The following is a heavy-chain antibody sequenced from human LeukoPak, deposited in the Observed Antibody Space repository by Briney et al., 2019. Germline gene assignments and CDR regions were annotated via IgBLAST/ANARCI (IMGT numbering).Heavy chain of an antibody. CDR1: GGSISSYY. D-gene: IGHD3-10*01. Sequence: SETLSLTCTVSGGSISSYYWSRIRQPPGKGLEWIGYIYYSGSTNYNPSLKSRVTISVDTSKNQFSLKLSSVTAADTAVYYCARDLYYGSRDNYYYGMDVWGQGTTVTVSS. CDR3: ARDLYYGSRDNYYYGMDV. J-gene: IGHJ6*02. CDR2: IYYSGST. V-gene: IGHV4-59*01.